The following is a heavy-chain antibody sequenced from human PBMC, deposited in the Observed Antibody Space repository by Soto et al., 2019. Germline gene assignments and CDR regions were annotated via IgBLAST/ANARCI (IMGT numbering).Heavy chain of an antibody. CDR2: IHTSGST. V-gene: IGHV4-4*07. CDR1: GGSISVYY. J-gene: IGHJ5*02. Sequence: QMQLQESGPGLVKPSETLSLTCTVSGGSISVYYWSWIRQPAGKGLEWIGRIHTSGSTNYNPSLQSRVTMSVDTSKNQFSLKLSSVTAADTAVYYCAREPASRRYNWFDPWGQGTLVTVSS. CDR3: AREPASRRYNWFDP.